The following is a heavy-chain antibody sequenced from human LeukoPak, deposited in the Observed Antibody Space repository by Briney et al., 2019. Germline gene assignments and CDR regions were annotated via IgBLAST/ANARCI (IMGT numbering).Heavy chain of an antibody. CDR2: INHSGST. CDR3: ARGPSRWLQLSGNWFDP. D-gene: IGHD5-24*01. V-gene: IGHV4-34*01. Sequence: SETLSLTCAVYGGSFSGYYWSWIRQPPGKGLEWIGEINHSGSTNYNPSLKSRVTISVDTSKNQFSLRLSSVTAADTAVYYCARGPSRWLQLSGNWFDPWGQGTLVTVSS. CDR1: GGSFSGYY. J-gene: IGHJ5*02.